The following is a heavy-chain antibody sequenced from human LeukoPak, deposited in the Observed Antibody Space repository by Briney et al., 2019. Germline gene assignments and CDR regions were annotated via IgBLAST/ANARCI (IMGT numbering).Heavy chain of an antibody. J-gene: IGHJ4*02. D-gene: IGHD3-3*01. CDR1: GYTFTSYG. CDR3: AREWVTIFGVVNFYYFDY. CDR2: ISAYNGNT. Sequence: ASVKVSCKASGYTFTSYGISWVRQAPGQGLEWMGWISAYNGNTNYAQKLQGRVTMTTDTSTSTAYMELRSLRSDDTAVYYCAREWVTIFGVVNFYYFDYWGQGTLVTVSS. V-gene: IGHV1-18*01.